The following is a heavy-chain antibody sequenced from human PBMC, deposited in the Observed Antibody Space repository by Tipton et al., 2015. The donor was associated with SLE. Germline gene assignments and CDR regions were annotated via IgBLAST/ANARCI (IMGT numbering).Heavy chain of an antibody. CDR2: IYHNGAT. V-gene: IGHV4-59*01. CDR3: TRDLGVVMEGWFDP. J-gene: IGHJ5*02. CDR1: GVSISGYY. Sequence: TLSLTCSVSGVSISGYYCSWIRQPPGKGLEWVGFIYHNGATKYNPSLKNRLSMSIDTTKNQFSLKLTSVTAADSAVYYCTRDLGVVMEGWFDPWGQGTLVTVSS. D-gene: IGHD2-8*01.